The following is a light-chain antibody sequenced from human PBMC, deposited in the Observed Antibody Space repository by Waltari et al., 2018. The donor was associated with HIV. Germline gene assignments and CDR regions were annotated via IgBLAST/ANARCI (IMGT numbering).Light chain of an antibody. Sequence: QSALTQPHSASGSPGQSVTISCTGTSSDVGGFNYVSWYQHHPGKAPKLLIYGVSDRPSGVSDRYSGSKSGNTASLTISGLRAEDEADYYCVSYTSSNTLVFGGGTKLTVL. J-gene: IGLJ2*01. CDR2: GVS. CDR1: SSDVGGFNY. CDR3: VSYTSSNTLV. V-gene: IGLV2-14*03.